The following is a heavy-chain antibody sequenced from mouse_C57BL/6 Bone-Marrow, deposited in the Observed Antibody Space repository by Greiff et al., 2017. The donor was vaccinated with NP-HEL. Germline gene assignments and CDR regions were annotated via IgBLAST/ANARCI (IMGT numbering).Heavy chain of an antibody. D-gene: IGHD2-5*01. V-gene: IGHV1-82*01. CDR1: GYAFSSSW. Sequence: QVQLQQSGPELVKPGASVKISCKASGYAFSSSWMNWVKQRPGKGLEWIGRIYPGDGDTNYNGKFKGKATLTADKSSSTAYMQLSSLTSEDSAVYFCASPYSNYAMDYWGQGTSVTVSS. CDR3: ASPYSNYAMDY. J-gene: IGHJ4*01. CDR2: IYPGDGDT.